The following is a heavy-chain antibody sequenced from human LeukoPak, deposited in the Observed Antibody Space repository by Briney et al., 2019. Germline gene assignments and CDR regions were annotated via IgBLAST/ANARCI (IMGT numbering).Heavy chain of an antibody. CDR2: IYPDDSHT. CDR1: GYRFTNYC. J-gene: IGHJ4*02. D-gene: IGHD3-10*01. V-gene: IGHV5-51*01. CDR3: ARLLIRDTMVRGVISHSQFDY. Sequence: GESLKISCKGSGYRFTNYCIGWVRQMPGKGLEWLGIIYPDDSHTRHSPSFQGQVTISADKSISTAYLQWSSLKASDTAMYYCARLLIRDTMVRGVISHSQFDYWGQGTLVTVSS.